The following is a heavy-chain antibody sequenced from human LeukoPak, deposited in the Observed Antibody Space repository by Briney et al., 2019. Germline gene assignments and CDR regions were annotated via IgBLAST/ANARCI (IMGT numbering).Heavy chain of an antibody. CDR2: IGTGGEI. CDR3: AKRVTVTTKYFDS. Sequence: PGGSLRLSCAASGFIFSAYAMSWVRQAPGQGLEWISVIGTGGEIHYADSVRGRFTISRSNFKNTLYLQMNSLRAEDTAVYYCAKRVTVTTKYFDSWGQGTLVTVSS. V-gene: IGHV3-23*01. J-gene: IGHJ4*02. CDR1: GFIFSAYA. D-gene: IGHD4-17*01.